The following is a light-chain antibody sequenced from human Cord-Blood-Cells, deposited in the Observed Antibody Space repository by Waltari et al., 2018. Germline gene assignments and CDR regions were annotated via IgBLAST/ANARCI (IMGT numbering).Light chain of an antibody. J-gene: IGLJ1*01. CDR1: SLRSYY. V-gene: IGLV3-19*01. CDR3: NSRDSSGNHQV. CDR2: GKN. Sequence: SSELTQDPAVSVALGQTVRITCQGDSLRSYYASWYQQKPGQAPVLVIYGKNNRPSGIPDPFSGSSSGNTASLTLTGAQAEDEADYYCNSRDSSGNHQVFGTGTKVTVL.